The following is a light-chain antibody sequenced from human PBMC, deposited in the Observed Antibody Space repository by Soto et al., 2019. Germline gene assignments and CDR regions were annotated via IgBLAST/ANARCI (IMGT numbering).Light chain of an antibody. V-gene: IGLV2-14*01. CDR3: SSYTTSGTPV. CDR1: SSDVGGYNY. J-gene: IGLJ3*02. CDR2: EVS. Sequence: QSALTQPASVSGSPGQSITISCTGTSSDVGGYNYVSWYQQNPGTAPKVMIYEVSNRHSGVSNRFSGSKSGNTASLTISGLQAEDEADYYCSSYTTSGTPVFGGGTKVTVL.